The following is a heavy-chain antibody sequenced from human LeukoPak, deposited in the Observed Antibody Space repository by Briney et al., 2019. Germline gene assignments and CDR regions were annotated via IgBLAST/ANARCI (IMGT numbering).Heavy chain of an antibody. CDR2: ISSSSSYI. CDR1: GFTFSSYW. CDR3: ARDAGAGWELLGRNDY. D-gene: IGHD1-26*01. Sequence: GGSLRLSCAASGFTFSSYWMHWVRQAPGKGLEWVSSISSSSSYIYYTDSVKGRFTISRDNAKNSLYLQMNSLRAEDTAMYYCARDAGAGWELLGRNDYWGQGTLVTVSS. J-gene: IGHJ4*02. V-gene: IGHV3-21*01.